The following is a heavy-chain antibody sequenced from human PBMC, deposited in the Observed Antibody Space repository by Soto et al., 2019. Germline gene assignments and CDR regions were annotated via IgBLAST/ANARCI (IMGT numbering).Heavy chain of an antibody. V-gene: IGHV1-2*02. CDR2: INPNSGGT. J-gene: IGHJ6*02. CDR1: GYTFTGYY. CDR3: ARLLRSPDYYYYYGMDV. Sequence: QVQLVQSGAEVKKPGASVKVSCKASGYTFTGYYMHWVRQAPGQGLEWMGWINPNSGGTNYAQKVQGRVTMTRDTSISTAYMELSRLRSDDTAVYYCARLLRSPDYYYYYGMDVWGQGTTVTVSS.